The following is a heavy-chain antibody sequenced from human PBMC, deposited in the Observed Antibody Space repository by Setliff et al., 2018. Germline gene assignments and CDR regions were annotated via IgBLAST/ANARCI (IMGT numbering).Heavy chain of an antibody. Sequence: PGVSLRLSCSASGFTFGTSWMSWVRHVPGKGLEWVANIKADGSERFYGDSVRGRFIVSRDNAKNSLFLQIIDLRVEDTAVYYCARDPTRFTKFRGVSIRYFYMDVWGKGTTVTVSS. V-gene: IGHV3-7*01. CDR1: GFTFGTSW. J-gene: IGHJ6*03. CDR3: ARDPTRFTKFRGVSIRYFYMDV. CDR2: IKADGSER. D-gene: IGHD3-10*01.